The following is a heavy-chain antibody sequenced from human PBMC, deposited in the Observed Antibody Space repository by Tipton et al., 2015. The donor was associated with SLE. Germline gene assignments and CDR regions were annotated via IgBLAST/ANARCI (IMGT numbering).Heavy chain of an antibody. J-gene: IGHJ4*02. CDR3: ARGEGPVSTACYFDL. D-gene: IGHD5/OR15-5a*01. V-gene: IGHV3-53*05. Sequence: SLRLSCAASGFPISSNSMSWVRQAPGKGLEWVSIIYSDDSKHYADSVRGRFTISRDNSKNTVYLQMNSLRPEDTAVYYCARGEGPVSTACYFDLWGQGTLVTVSS. CDR1: GFPISSNS. CDR2: IYSDDSK.